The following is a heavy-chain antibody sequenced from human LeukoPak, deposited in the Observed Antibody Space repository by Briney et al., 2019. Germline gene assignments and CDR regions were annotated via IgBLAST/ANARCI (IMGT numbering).Heavy chain of an antibody. V-gene: IGHV3-23*01. CDR3: AKETGASYDYPLDY. Sequence: GGSLRLSCAASGLTFSTYAMSWVRQAPGKGLKWVSTISGSGAYTFYADSVKGRFTISRDNSKNTLYLQMNSLRDEDTAVYYCAKETGASYDYPLDYWGQGRLVTVSS. J-gene: IGHJ4*02. CDR2: ISGSGAYT. D-gene: IGHD5-18*01. CDR1: GLTFSTYA.